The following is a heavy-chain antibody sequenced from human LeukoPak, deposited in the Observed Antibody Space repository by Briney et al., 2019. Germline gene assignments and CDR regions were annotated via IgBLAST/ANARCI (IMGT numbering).Heavy chain of an antibody. CDR2: IYYTGST. CDR3: AREGQEWFHSAFDI. J-gene: IGHJ3*02. Sequence: PSETLSLTCTVSGGSISSYYWSWIRQPPGKGLEWIGYIYYTGSTTYNPSLKSRVTMSVHTSRNELSLRLNSVPAADTAVYYCAREGQEWFHSAFDIWGQGTMVTVSS. D-gene: IGHD3-3*01. CDR1: GGSISSYY. V-gene: IGHV4-59*01.